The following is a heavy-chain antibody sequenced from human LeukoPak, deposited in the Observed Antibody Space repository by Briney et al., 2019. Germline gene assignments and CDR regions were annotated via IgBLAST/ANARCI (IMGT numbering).Heavy chain of an antibody. CDR1: GFTFSNAW. CDR2: IKSKTDGGTT. D-gene: IGHD1-26*01. V-gene: IGHV3-15*01. J-gene: IGHJ4*02. CDR3: ASLVGFSLYY. Sequence: GGSLRLSCAASGFTFSNAWMSWVRQAPGKGLEWVGRIKSKTDGGTTDYAAPVKGRFTISRDDSKSTLYLQMDSLQTEDTAVYYCASLVGFSLYYWGQGTLVTVSS.